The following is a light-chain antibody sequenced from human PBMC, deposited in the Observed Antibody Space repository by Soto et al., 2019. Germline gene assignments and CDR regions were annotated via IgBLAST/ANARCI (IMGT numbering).Light chain of an antibody. V-gene: IGKV3-20*01. CDR3: QQYGSSRGT. CDR2: GVS. J-gene: IGKJ1*01. Sequence: EVVMTQSPATLSVSPVERATLSCMASQSVGTYLAWYQQKPGQSPRLLIYGVSSRATGIPDRFSGSGSGTDFTLTIGRLEPEDFAVYYCQQYGSSRGTFGQGTKVDIK. CDR1: QSVGTY.